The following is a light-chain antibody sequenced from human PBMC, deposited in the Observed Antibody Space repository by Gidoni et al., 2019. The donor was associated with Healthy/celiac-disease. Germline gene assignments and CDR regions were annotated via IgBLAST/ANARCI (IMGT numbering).Light chain of an antibody. V-gene: IGKV2-28*01. Sequence: DIVMTPSPLSLPVTPGEPASISCRSSQSLLHSNGYNYLDWYLQKPGQSPQLLIYLGSNRASGVPDRFSGSGSGTDFTLKISRVEAEDVGVYYCMQALQTLLTFGGXTKVEIK. J-gene: IGKJ4*01. CDR3: MQALQTLLT. CDR2: LGS. CDR1: QSLLHSNGYNY.